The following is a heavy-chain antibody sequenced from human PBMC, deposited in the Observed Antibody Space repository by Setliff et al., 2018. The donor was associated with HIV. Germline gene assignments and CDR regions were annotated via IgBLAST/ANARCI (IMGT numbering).Heavy chain of an antibody. CDR1: GFTFSNAW. CDR3: TRVDYDFWSGPMTRYYFDY. D-gene: IGHD3-3*01. J-gene: IGHJ4*02. CDR2: IKSKTDGGTT. Sequence: PGGSLRLSCAASGFTFSNAWMSWVRQAPGKGLEWVGRIKSKTDGGTTDYAAPVKGRFTISRDDSKSIAYLQMNSLKTEDTAVYYCTRVDYDFWSGPMTRYYFDYWGQGTLVTVSS. V-gene: IGHV3-15*01.